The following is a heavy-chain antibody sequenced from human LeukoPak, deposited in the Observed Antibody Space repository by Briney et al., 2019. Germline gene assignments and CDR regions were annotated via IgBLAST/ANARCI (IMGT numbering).Heavy chain of an antibody. J-gene: IGHJ6*03. CDR3: AKARSGWYVYYYYYMDV. Sequence: RSGGSLRLSCAASGFTFSSYGMHWVRQAPGKGLEWVAFIRYDGSNKYYADSVKGRFTISRDNSKNTLYLQMNSLRAEDTAVYYCAKARSGWYVYYYYYMDVWGKGTTVTISS. CDR1: GFTFSSYG. V-gene: IGHV3-30*02. D-gene: IGHD6-19*01. CDR2: IRYDGSNK.